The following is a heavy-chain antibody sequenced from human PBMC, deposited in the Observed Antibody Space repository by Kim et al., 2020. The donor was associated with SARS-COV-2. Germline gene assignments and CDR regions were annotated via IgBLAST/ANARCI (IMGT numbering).Heavy chain of an antibody. CDR1: GYSFTSYW. J-gene: IGHJ6*02. CDR2: IYPGDSDT. Sequence: GESLKISCKGSGYSFTSYWIGWVRQMPGKGLEWMGIIYPGDSDTRYSPSFQGQVTISADKSISTAYLQWSSLKASDTAMYYCARDFVKTAGYYYYYYGMDVWGQGTTVTVSS. CDR3: ARDFVKTAGYYYYYYGMDV. D-gene: IGHD6-13*01. V-gene: IGHV5-51*01.